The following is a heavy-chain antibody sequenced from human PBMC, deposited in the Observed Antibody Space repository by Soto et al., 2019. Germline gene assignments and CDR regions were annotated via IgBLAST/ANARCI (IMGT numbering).Heavy chain of an antibody. D-gene: IGHD3-10*01. CDR2: LYSDGRI. Sequence: EVQAVESGGGLVQPGGSLRLSCAASGFTVSSKYMGWVRQGPGKGLECVSVLYSDGRIHYADSVKGRFTISRDNSGTTLYLQMNSLRADDTAVYYCASYYGSGGNYYFFDVGGKGTTVTVSS. CDR1: GFTVSSKY. CDR3: ASYYGSGGNYYFFDV. V-gene: IGHV3-66*01. J-gene: IGHJ6*03.